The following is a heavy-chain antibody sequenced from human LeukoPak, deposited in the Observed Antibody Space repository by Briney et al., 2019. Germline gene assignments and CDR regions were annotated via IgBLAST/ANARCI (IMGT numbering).Heavy chain of an antibody. CDR3: ARDLGIGGSCYRN. J-gene: IGHJ4*02. CDR1: GFTFSSYW. CDR2: IKQDGSEK. Sequence: GGSLRLSCAASGFTFSSYWMSWVRQAPGKGLEWVANIKQDGSEKYYVDSVKGRFTISRDNAKNTLYLQMNSLRAEDTAVYYCARDLGIGGSCYRNWGQGTLVTVSS. V-gene: IGHV3-7*01. D-gene: IGHD2-15*01.